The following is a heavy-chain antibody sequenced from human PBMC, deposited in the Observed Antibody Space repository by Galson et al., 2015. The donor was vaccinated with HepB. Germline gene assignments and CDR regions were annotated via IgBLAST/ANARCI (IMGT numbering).Heavy chain of an antibody. CDR2: FNPSGGSA. D-gene: IGHD5-12*01. Sequence: SVKVSCKASGYTFTNHYMHWVRQAPGQGLEWMGIFNPSGGSAYYADSVKGRFTISRDNSKNTLYLQMNSLRAEDTAVYYCARGLSFGYSGYDLGYWGQGTLVTVSS. CDR1: GYTFTNHY. V-gene: IGHV1-46*04. J-gene: IGHJ4*02. CDR3: ARGLSFGYSGYDLGY.